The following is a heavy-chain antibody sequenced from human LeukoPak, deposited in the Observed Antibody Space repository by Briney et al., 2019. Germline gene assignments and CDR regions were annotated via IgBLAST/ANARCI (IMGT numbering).Heavy chain of an antibody. CDR1: GFTFSNYR. CDR2: ISSTGSAT. V-gene: IGHV3-48*04. Sequence: GGSLRLSCAISGFTFSNYRMHWVRQGPGKGLEWITDISSTGSATFYADSVKGRFTISRDNAKNSLFLQMSSLRVEDTALYYCVRNLGKGGFDLWGHGTLVTVSS. J-gene: IGHJ3*01. CDR3: VRNLGKGGFDL.